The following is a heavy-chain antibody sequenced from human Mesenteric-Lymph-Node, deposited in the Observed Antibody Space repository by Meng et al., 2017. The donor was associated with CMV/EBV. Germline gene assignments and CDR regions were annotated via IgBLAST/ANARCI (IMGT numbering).Heavy chain of an antibody. D-gene: IGHD3-9*01. J-gene: IGHJ4*02. CDR3: ARGSSYDILTGYFDY. Sequence: QVQLHQLGAGLLKPSETLSVTFAVYGGSFSGYYWNWIRQSPEKGLEWIGEINHSGSTTYNPSFTSRIIISVDTSTNQISLNMSSVTAADTAVYYCARGSSYDILTGYFDYWGQGALVTVSS. V-gene: IGHV4-34*01. CDR1: GGSFSGYY. CDR2: INHSGST.